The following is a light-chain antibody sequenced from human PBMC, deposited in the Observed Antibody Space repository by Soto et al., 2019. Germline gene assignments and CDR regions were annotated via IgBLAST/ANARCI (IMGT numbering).Light chain of an antibody. CDR3: SSYTSSSTLGVV. Sequence: QSALTQPASVSGSPGQSITISCTGTSIDVGGYNYVSWYQQHPGKAPKLMIYDVSNRPSGVSNRFSGSKSGNTASLTISGLQAEDEADYYCSSYTSSSTLGVVFGGGTKVTVL. CDR1: SIDVGGYNY. V-gene: IGLV2-14*01. CDR2: DVS. J-gene: IGLJ2*01.